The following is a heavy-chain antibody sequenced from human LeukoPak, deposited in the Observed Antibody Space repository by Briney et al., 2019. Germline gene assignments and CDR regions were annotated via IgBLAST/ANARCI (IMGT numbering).Heavy chain of an antibody. CDR2: IYYSGST. J-gene: IGHJ4*02. CDR1: GASISSGDYY. CDR3: ARGRGLPYYYDSSGYYPADY. V-gene: IGHV4-30-4*01. Sequence: PSETLSLTCTVSGASISSGDYYWSWIRQPPGKGLECIGHIYYSGSTYYNPSLKSRVTISVDTSKNQFSLKLSSVTAADTAVYYCARGRGLPYYYDSSGYYPADYWGQGTLVTVSS. D-gene: IGHD3-22*01.